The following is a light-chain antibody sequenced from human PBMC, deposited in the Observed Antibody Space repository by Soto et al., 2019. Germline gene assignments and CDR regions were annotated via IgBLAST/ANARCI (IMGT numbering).Light chain of an antibody. J-gene: IGLJ1*01. CDR2: EVS. Sequence: QSALTQPPSASRSPGQSVTISCTGTSSDVGGYNYVSWYQQHPGKAPKLMIYEVSKRPSGVPDRFSGSKSGNTASLTVSGLQAEDEADYYCSSYAGSNIHYVFGTGTKVTVL. V-gene: IGLV2-8*02. CDR1: SSDVGGYNY. CDR3: SSYAGSNIHYV.